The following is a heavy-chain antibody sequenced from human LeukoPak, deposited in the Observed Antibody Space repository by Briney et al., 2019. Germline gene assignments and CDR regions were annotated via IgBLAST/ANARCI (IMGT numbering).Heavy chain of an antibody. D-gene: IGHD3-22*01. J-gene: IGHJ5*02. CDR1: GGSISSYY. CDR3: ARDGSGYPWGWFDP. CDR2: IYTSGST. V-gene: IGHV4-4*07. Sequence: SETLSLTCTVSGGSISSYYWSWIRQPAGKGLEWIGRIYTSGSTNYNPSLKSRVTMSVDTSKNQFSLKLSSVTAADTAVYYCARDGSGYPWGWFDPWGQGTLVTVSS.